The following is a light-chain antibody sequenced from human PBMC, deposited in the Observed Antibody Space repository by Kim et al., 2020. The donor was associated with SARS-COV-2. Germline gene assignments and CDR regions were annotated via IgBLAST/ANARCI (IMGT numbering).Light chain of an antibody. CDR1: SLRSYY. CDR3: CSRDNSGNHVM. J-gene: IGLJ3*02. V-gene: IGLV3-19*01. CDR2: GKN. Sequence: SSELTQDPAVSVALGQIVRITCRGDSLRSYYASWYQQRPGQAPVLVIYGKNNRPSGIPGRFSGSSSGDTASLTITGAQAEDEGDYFCCSRDNSGNHVMFG.